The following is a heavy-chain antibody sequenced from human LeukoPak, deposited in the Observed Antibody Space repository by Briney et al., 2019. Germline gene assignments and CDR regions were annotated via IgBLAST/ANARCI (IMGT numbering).Heavy chain of an antibody. CDR1: GLTLSSYG. CDR3: AKGRRSIPRAFEI. CDR2: IRYDGSRK. V-gene: IGHV3-30*02. D-gene: IGHD2-21*01. Sequence: GGSLRLSCAPSGLTLSSYGMLWVRQAPGRGVEWVAFIRYDGSRKYYTDSVKGRFTISRDNFKNTLYVEMNSERAEDTAVYYCAKGRRSIPRAFEIWGQGTMVTVSS. J-gene: IGHJ3*02.